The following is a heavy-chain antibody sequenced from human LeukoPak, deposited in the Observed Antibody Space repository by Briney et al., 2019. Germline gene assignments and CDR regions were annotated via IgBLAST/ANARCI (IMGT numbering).Heavy chain of an antibody. Sequence: ASVKVSCKASGYTXTGYYMHWVRQAPGQGLEWMGWINPRSGGTNYAQQFQGRVTMTRDTSISTAYMELSGLTSDDTAVYYCAKTPTSTTYYDYWGQGTLVTVSS. CDR2: INPRSGGT. V-gene: IGHV1-2*02. CDR3: AKTPTSTTYYDY. D-gene: IGHD5-24*01. CDR1: GYTXTGYY. J-gene: IGHJ4*02.